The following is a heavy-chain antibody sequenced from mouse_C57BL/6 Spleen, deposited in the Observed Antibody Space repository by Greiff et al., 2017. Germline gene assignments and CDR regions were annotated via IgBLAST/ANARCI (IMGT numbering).Heavy chain of an antibody. CDR1: GFTFSNYW. Sequence: EVMLVESGGGLVQPGGSMKLSCVASGFTFSNYWMNWVRQSPEKGLEWVAQIRLKSDNYATHYAESVKGRFTISRDDSKSSVYLQMNNLRAEDTGIYYCGYDYPYYFDYWGQGTTLTVSS. V-gene: IGHV6-3*01. J-gene: IGHJ2*01. D-gene: IGHD2-4*01. CDR3: GYDYPYYFDY. CDR2: IRLKSDNYAT.